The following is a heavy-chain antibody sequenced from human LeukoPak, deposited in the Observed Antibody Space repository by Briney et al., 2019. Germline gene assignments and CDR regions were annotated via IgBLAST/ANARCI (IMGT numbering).Heavy chain of an antibody. D-gene: IGHD5-24*01. J-gene: IGHJ3*02. Sequence: SVKVSCKASGGTFSSYTISWVRQAPGQGLEWMGRTIPILGIANYAQKFQGRVTITADKSTSTAYMELSSLRSDDTAVYYCARADHPRGWIWGQGTMVTVSS. V-gene: IGHV1-69*02. CDR1: GGTFSSYT. CDR2: TIPILGIA. CDR3: ARADHPRGWI.